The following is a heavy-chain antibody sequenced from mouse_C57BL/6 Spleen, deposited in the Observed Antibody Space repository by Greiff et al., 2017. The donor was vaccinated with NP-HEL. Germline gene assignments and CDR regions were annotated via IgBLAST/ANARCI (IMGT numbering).Heavy chain of an antibody. J-gene: IGHJ2*01. D-gene: IGHD1-1*01. CDR1: GFTFSDYY. Sequence: LQQSEGGLVQPGSSMKLSCTASGFTFSDYYMAWVRQVPEKGLEWVANINYDGSSTYYLDSLKSRFIISRDNAKNILYLQMSSLKSEDTATYYCARGIITTVVATWYYFDYWGQGTTLTVSS. CDR3: ARGIITTVVATWYYFDY. CDR2: INYDGSST. V-gene: IGHV5-16*01.